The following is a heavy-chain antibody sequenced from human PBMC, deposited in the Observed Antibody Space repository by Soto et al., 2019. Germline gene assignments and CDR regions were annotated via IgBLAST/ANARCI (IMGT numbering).Heavy chain of an antibody. CDR2: IYYSGST. V-gene: IGHV4-39*01. CDR1: GGSISSSSYY. D-gene: IGHD6-13*01. CDR3: QTGGALIAAAAAGAFDI. Sequence: QLQLQESGPGLVKPSETLSLTCTVSGGSISSSSYYWGWIRQPPGKGLEWIGSIYYSGSTYYNPSLKRRVTKAGDTSKNQCSLKLSSGTAADTAVYYCQTGGALIAAAAAGAFDIWGQGTMVTVSS. J-gene: IGHJ3*02.